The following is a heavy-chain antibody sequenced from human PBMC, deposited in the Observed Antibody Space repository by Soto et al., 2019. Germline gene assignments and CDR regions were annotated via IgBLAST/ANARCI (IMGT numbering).Heavy chain of an antibody. V-gene: IGHV5-51*01. J-gene: IGHJ4*02. D-gene: IGHD2-2*01. CDR2: IYPTDSDT. CDR1: GYSFTNHW. Sequence: PGESLKLSCKGFGYSFTNHWIGWVRQMPGKGLEWMGVIYPTDSDTKYSPSFQGQVTISADRSIGTAYLQWSSLKASDTALYHCARGSCSTTTCYFDYWAQGTLVTVSS. CDR3: ARGSCSTTTCYFDY.